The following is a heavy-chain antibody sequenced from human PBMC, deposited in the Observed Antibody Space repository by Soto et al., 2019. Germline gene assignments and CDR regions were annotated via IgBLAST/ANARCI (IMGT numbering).Heavy chain of an antibody. Sequence: GGSLRLSCAASGFTFSSYGMHWVRQAPGKGLEWVAVIWYDGSNKYYADSVKGRFTISRDNAKNTLHPQMNSLRTEDTAVYYCARVFGTSDYYYYSMDVWGQGTTVTVSS. D-gene: IGHD2-2*01. V-gene: IGHV3-33*01. CDR3: ARVFGTSDYYYYSMDV. J-gene: IGHJ6*02. CDR2: IWYDGSNK. CDR1: GFTFSSYG.